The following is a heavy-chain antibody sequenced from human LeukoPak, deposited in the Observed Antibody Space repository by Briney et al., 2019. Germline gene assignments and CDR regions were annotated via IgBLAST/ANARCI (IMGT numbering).Heavy chain of an antibody. J-gene: IGHJ3*02. CDR1: GYTFTSYG. V-gene: IGHV1-18*01. Sequence: GASVKVSCKASGYTFTSYGISWVRQAPGQGLERMGWISAYNGNTNYAQKLQGRVTMTTDTSTSTAYMELRSLRSDDTAVYYCARVWSGYSDDAFDIWGQGTMVTVSS. CDR3: ARVWSGYSDDAFDI. CDR2: ISAYNGNT. D-gene: IGHD3-3*01.